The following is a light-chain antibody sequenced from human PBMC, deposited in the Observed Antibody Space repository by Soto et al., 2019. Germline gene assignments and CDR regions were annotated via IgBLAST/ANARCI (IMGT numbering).Light chain of an antibody. CDR3: AAWDDSLNGRVL. J-gene: IGLJ2*01. CDR1: RSNIGSNT. V-gene: IGLV1-44*01. Sequence: QSVLTQPPSASGTPGQRVTISCSGSRSNIGSNTVNWYQQLPGTAPKLLIYSSNQRPSRVPDRFSGSKSGTSASLAISGLQSEDEADYYCAAWDDSLNGRVLFGGGTKHTVL. CDR2: SSN.